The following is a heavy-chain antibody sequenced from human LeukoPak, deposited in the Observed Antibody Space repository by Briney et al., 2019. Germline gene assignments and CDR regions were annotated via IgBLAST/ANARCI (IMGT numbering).Heavy chain of an antibody. V-gene: IGHV3-11*01. CDR2: IPSGAGST. Sequence: PGGSLRLSCDASGFSISDYYMSWIRQSPVKGLEWISYIPSGAGSTKYADSVKGRFTISRDKAKNSVALQLNSLRPEDTAVYYCTKERRGTYYAFESWGQGTLVTVSS. J-gene: IGHJ4*02. CDR1: GFSISDYY. D-gene: IGHD3-16*01. CDR3: TKERRGTYYAFES.